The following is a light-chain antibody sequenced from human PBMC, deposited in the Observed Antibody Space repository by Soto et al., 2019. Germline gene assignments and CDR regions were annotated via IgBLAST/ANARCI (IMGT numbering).Light chain of an antibody. CDR1: QSVSSSY. CDR3: QQYGSSSLT. CDR2: GAS. V-gene: IGKV3-20*01. J-gene: IGKJ1*01. Sequence: VFTLVPAKPSFPSVGRDTRSFRASQSVSSSYLAWYQQKPGQAPRLLIYGASSRATGIPDRFSGSGSGTDFTLTISRLEPEDFAVYYCQQYGSSSLTFGQGTKVDIK.